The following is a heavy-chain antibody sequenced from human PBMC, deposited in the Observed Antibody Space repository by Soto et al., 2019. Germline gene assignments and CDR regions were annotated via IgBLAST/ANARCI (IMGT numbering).Heavy chain of an antibody. J-gene: IGHJ4*02. D-gene: IGHD2-21*02. V-gene: IGHV4-39*01. CDR2: IYYSRST. Sequence: QLQLQESGPGLVKPSETLSLTCTVSGDSINSASFYWGWIRQPPGKGLEWVGTIYYSRSTYYNPSLKSRATISVETSKNQFSLKLSSVTAADTAVYYCATKRVYCGSDCYTQWGQGALVTVSS. CDR3: ATKRVYCGSDCYTQ. CDR1: GDSINSASFY.